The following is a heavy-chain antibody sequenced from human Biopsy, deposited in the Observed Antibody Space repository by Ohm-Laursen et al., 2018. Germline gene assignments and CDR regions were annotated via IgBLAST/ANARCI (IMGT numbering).Heavy chain of an antibody. CDR3: AATSTFYYYYYAMDV. J-gene: IGHJ6*02. Sequence: SVKVSCKASGFTFSSSAVQWVRQARGQRLEWIGWIVVGSGHTNYAQKFQERVTITRDMSTSTAYMELTSLRSEDTAVYYCAATSTFYYYYYAMDVWDQGTTITVSS. CDR2: IVVGSGHT. CDR1: GFTFSSSA. V-gene: IGHV1-58*01.